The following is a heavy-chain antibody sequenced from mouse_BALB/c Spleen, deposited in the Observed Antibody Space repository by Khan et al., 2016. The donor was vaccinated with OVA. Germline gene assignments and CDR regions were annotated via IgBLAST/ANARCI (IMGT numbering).Heavy chain of an antibody. CDR3: AKWGDGSTYAVDS. V-gene: IGHV2-3*01. D-gene: IGHD1-1*01. J-gene: IGHJ4*01. Sequence: QVQLKQSGPGLVAPSQSLSITCTVSGFSLTSYGVNWVRQPPGKGLEWLGVIWGDGSTNYHSALISRLSIFKDNSKSQVFLKLNSLQSEDTATYYCAKWGDGSTYAVDSWGQGSSVTVSS. CDR2: IWGDGST. CDR1: GFSLTSYG.